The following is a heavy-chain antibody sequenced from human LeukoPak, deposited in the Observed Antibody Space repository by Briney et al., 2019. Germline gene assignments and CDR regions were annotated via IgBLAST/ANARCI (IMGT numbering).Heavy chain of an antibody. CDR1: GFTFSSYS. D-gene: IGHD5-18*01. CDR3: ARGKRGYSYGTDPLDY. CDR2: ISSSSSYI. Sequence: GGSLRLSCAASGFTFSSYSMNWVRQAPGMGLEWVSSISSSSSYIYYADSVKGRFTISRDNAKNSLYLQMNSLRAEDTAVYYCARGKRGYSYGTDPLDYWGQGTLVTVSS. V-gene: IGHV3-21*01. J-gene: IGHJ4*02.